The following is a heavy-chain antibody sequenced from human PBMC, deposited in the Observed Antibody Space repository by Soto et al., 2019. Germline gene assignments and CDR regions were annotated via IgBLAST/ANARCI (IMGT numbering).Heavy chain of an antibody. CDR2: VNNDGSTT. D-gene: IGHD2-15*01. J-gene: IGHJ4*02. V-gene: IGHV3-74*01. CDR3: ARGAGGFDY. Sequence: PGGSLRLSCAASGFTFSDYWMHWVRQAPGEGLVWISFVNNDGSTTNYADSVKGRFTIARDNAKNTLYLQVNSLRAEDTGVYYCARGAGGFDYWGQGALVTVS. CDR1: GFTFSDYW.